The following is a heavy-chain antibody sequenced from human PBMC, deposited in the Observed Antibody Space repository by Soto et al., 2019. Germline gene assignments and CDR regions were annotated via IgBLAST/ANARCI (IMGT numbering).Heavy chain of an antibody. D-gene: IGHD3-3*01. CDR3: AKDLGAIFGVVAYGMDV. CDR1: GLTFSTYG. CDR2: ISYDGSSK. Sequence: GGSLRLSCAASGLTFSTYGMHWVRQAPGKGLEWVAVISYDGSSKYYADSVKGRFTISRDNSKNTLYLQMNSLRAEDTAVFYCAKDLGAIFGVVAYGMDVWSQGTTVTVSS. J-gene: IGHJ6*02. V-gene: IGHV3-30*18.